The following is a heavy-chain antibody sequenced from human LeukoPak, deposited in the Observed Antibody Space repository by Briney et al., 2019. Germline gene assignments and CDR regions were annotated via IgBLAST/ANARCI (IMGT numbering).Heavy chain of an antibody. Sequence: SETLSLTCTVSGGSISSSSYYWGWIPQPPGKGLEWFGSIYYSGSTYYNPSLKSRVTISVDTSKNQFSLKLSSVTAADTAVYYCARIGLYRGYPIDYWGQGTLVTVSS. CDR1: GGSISSSSYY. J-gene: IGHJ4*02. D-gene: IGHD5-12*01. V-gene: IGHV4-39*01. CDR2: IYYSGST. CDR3: ARIGLYRGYPIDY.